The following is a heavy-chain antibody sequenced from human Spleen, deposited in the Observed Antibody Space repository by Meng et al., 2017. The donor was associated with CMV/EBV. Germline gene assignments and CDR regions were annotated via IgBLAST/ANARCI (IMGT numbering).Heavy chain of an antibody. CDR3: AREYSSSSGYYYYGMDV. J-gene: IGHJ6*02. CDR2: IDHSGTT. D-gene: IGHD6-6*01. CDR1: GGSFTGFF. Sequence: GSLRLSCGVYGGSFTGFFWNWIRQSPGKGLEWIGEIDHSGTTNYNPSLKSRVTISEDTSKNQFSLKLSSVTAADTAVYYCAREYSSSSGYYYYGMDVWGQGTTVTVSS. V-gene: IGHV4-34*01.